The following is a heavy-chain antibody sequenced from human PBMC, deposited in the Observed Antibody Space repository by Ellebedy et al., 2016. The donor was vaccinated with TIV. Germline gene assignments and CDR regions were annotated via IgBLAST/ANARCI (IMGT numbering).Heavy chain of an antibody. Sequence: GESLKISCAASGFTYSSYSMNWVRQASGKGPAWVSSVSSSTSYIYYTESVKGRFTISRDNAKNSLYLQMNSLRVEDTAVNYCAREGDTAMVHGMDVWGQGTTVTVSS. CDR3: AREGDTAMVHGMDV. V-gene: IGHV3-21*01. J-gene: IGHJ6*02. CDR2: VSSSTSYI. CDR1: GFTYSSYS. D-gene: IGHD5-18*01.